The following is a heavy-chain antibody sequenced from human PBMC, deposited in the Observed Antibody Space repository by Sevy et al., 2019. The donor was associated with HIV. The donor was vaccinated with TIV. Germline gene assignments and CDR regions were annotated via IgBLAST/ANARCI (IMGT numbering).Heavy chain of an antibody. CDR3: AKGGGGHYDPDEIGYYFYYYNMDV. CDR1: GFSFDSYG. D-gene: IGHD3-22*01. Sequence: GSLRLSCAVSGFSFDSYGMTWVRQAPGKGLEWVSGISGSGTRTYYADSVKGRFSISRDNSKNRLYLQMNSLRSEDTAIYDCAKGGGGHYDPDEIGYYFYYYNMDVWGKGTTVTVSS. CDR2: ISGSGTRT. V-gene: IGHV3-23*01. J-gene: IGHJ6*03.